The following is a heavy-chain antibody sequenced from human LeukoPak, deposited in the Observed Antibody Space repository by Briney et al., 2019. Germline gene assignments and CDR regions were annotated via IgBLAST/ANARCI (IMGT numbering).Heavy chain of an antibody. CDR3: ARGIRFRIGAFDI. D-gene: IGHD3-3*02. V-gene: IGHV4-59*01. CDR1: GGSISSYY. CDR2: IYYSGST. Sequence: SETLSLTCTVSGGSISSYYWSWIRQPPGKGLEWIGYIYYSGSTSYNPSLKSRVTISVDTSKNQFSLKLSSVTAADTAVYYCARGIRFRIGAFDIWGQGTMVTVSS. J-gene: IGHJ3*02.